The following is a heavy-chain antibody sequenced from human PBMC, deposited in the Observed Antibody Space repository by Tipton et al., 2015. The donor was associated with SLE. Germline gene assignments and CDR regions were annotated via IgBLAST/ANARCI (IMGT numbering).Heavy chain of an antibody. CDR1: RVTLGDFA. Sequence: LRLSCTGSRVTLGDFAVTWVRQAPGKGLEWISAVEGSGDKTYYADSVKGRFTISRDNSKNILYLEMNSLRVDDTAVYFCASGQSLPLDYWGQGILVTVAS. J-gene: IGHJ4*02. D-gene: IGHD2-15*01. V-gene: IGHV3-23*01. CDR2: VEGSGDKT. CDR3: ASGQSLPLDY.